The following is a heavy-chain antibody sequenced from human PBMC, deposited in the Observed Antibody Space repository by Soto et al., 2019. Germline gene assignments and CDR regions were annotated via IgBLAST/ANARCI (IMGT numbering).Heavy chain of an antibody. CDR3: ARDHPHSYGVYYFDY. CDR2: IYSSGST. V-gene: IGHV4-59*01. CDR1: GGSISSYY. J-gene: IGHJ4*02. Sequence: SETLSLTCTVSGGSISSYYWSWIRQPPGKGLEWIGYIYSSGSTHYNPSLQNRVTISIDTSKNQISLKVNSVTAADTAVYYCARDHPHSYGVYYFDYWGQGTPITVSS. D-gene: IGHD5-18*01.